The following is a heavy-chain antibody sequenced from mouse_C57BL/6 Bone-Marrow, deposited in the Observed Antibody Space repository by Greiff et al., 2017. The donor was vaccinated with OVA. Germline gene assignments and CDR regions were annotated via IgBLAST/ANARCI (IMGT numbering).Heavy chain of an antibody. J-gene: IGHJ2*01. V-gene: IGHV1-81*01. CDR1: GYTFTSYG. D-gene: IGHD1-1*01. CDR2: IYPRSGNT. Sequence: QVQLKESGAELARPGASVKLSCKASGYTFTSYGISWVKQRTGQGLEWIGEIYPRSGNTYYNEKFKGKATLTADKSSSTAYMELRSLTSEDSAVYFCARMEITTVVDFDYWGQGTTLTVSS. CDR3: ARMEITTVVDFDY.